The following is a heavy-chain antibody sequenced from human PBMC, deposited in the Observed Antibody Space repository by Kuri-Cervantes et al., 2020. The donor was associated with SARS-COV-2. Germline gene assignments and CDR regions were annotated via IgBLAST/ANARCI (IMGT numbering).Heavy chain of an antibody. V-gene: IGHV4-39*01. CDR3: ARQMMSSITIFGVVITRNWFDP. CDR1: GDSIRSTSYY. Sequence: SETLSLTCSVSGDSIRSTSYYWGWIRQPPGKGLEWIGNIYYSGSTYYSPSLKSRVTISVDTSKNQFSLKLSSVTAADTAVYYCARQMMSSITIFGVVITRNWFDPWGQGTLVTVSS. CDR2: IYYSGST. D-gene: IGHD3-3*01. J-gene: IGHJ5*02.